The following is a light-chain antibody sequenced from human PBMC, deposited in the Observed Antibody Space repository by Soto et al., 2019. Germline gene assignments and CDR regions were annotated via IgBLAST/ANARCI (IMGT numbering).Light chain of an antibody. J-gene: IGLJ2*01. CDR3: SSYTSRSTVV. V-gene: IGLV2-14*03. Sequence: QSALTQPASVSGSPGQSITISCTGSSSDVGRYNYVSWYQQHPGKAPKLMIYDVSNRPSGVSNRFSGSKSDNTASLTISGLQAEDEADYYCSSYTSRSTVVFGAGTKLTVL. CDR1: SSDVGRYNY. CDR2: DVS.